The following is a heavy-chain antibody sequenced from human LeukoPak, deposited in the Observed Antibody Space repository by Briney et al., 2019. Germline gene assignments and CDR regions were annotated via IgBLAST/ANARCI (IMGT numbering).Heavy chain of an antibody. Sequence: GGSLRLSCAASGFTFSSYGMAWVRQAPGKGLEWVAVISYDGSNKYYADSVKGRFTISRDTSKNTLYIQMNNLRAEDTAVYYCAKDVSIAARVPYFFDFWGQGTLVTVSS. J-gene: IGHJ4*02. CDR1: GFTFSSYG. D-gene: IGHD6-6*01. CDR3: AKDVSIAARVPYFFDF. V-gene: IGHV3-30*18. CDR2: ISYDGSNK.